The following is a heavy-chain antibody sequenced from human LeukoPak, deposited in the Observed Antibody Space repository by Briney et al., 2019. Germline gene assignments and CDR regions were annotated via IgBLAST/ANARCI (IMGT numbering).Heavy chain of an antibody. Sequence: GGSPRLSCAASGFTFSSYAMHWVRQAPGKGLEYVSAISSNGGSTYYANSVKGRFTISRDNSKNTLYLQMGSLRAEDMAVYYCARGRVLRYFDWLSTDFDYWGQGTLVTVSS. J-gene: IGHJ4*02. CDR1: GFTFSSYA. CDR3: ARGRVLRYFDWLSTDFDY. CDR2: ISSNGGST. D-gene: IGHD3-9*01. V-gene: IGHV3-64*01.